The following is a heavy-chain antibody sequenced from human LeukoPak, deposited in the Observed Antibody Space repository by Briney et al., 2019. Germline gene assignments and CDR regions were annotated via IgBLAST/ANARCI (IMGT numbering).Heavy chain of an antibody. CDR2: IYYSGST. J-gene: IGHJ4*02. CDR1: GGSISSSSYY. D-gene: IGHD1-1*01. CDR3: ASPSTTDPTDY. V-gene: IGHV4-39*07. Sequence: SETLSLTCTVSGGSISSSSYYWGWIRQPPGKGLEWIGSIYYSGSTYYNPSLKSRVTISVDTSKNQFSLKLSSVTAADTAVYYCASPSTTDPTDYWGQGTLVTVSS.